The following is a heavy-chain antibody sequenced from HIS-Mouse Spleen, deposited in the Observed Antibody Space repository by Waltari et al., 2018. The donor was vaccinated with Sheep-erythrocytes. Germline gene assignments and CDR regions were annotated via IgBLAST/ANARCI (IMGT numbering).Heavy chain of an antibody. CDR3: ARVPDDSFDI. V-gene: IGHV1-46*03. J-gene: IGHJ3*02. CDR1: GYTFTSYY. Sequence: SVKVSCKASGYTFTSYYMQCVRQAPGQGLEWMGIINPSGGSTSDAQKFQGRATRTRYTSTSTFYMELSSLISDYTAVYYCARVPDDSFDIWGQGTMVTVSS. CDR2: INPSGGST.